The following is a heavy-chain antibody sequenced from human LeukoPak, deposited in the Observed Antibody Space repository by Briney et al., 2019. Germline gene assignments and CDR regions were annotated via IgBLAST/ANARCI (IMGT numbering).Heavy chain of an antibody. CDR1: GFTFDDYG. D-gene: IGHD6-13*01. V-gene: IGHV3-20*04. CDR3: ARTSTIAAAGTLDY. J-gene: IGHJ4*02. Sequence: PGGSLRLSCAASGFTFDDYGMSWVRQAPGKGLEWVSGINWNGGSTGYADSVKGRFTISRDNAKNSLYLQMNSLRAEDTALYYCARTSTIAAAGTLDYWGQGTLVTVSS. CDR2: INWNGGST.